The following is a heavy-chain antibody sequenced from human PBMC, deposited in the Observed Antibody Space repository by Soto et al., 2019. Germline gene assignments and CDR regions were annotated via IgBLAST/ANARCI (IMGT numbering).Heavy chain of an antibody. CDR1: GFPFSRYW. V-gene: IGHV3-74*01. CDR2: IKSDGRDT. CDR3: AESSTERGLGY. D-gene: IGHD2-8*02. J-gene: IGHJ4*02. Sequence: VQLVESGGGLVQPGGSLRLSCAASGFPFSRYWMHWVRQDPGKGLVWVSRIKSDGRDTRYADAVTGRFTSSRDNAKNTLYLQMNSLRVEDTAVYYCAESSTERGLGYWGQGTLVTVSS.